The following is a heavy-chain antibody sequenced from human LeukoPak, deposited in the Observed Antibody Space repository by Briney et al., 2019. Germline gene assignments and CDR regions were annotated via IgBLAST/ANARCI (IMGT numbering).Heavy chain of an antibody. CDR2: IYYSGST. CDR1: GGSISTYY. Sequence: PSETLSLTCTISGGSISTYYWSWIRQPPGKGLEWIGYIYYSGSTNYNPSLKSRVTISLDTSKNQFSLKLNSVTAADTAMYYCARSFSPNYYDLLDYWGQGTLVTVSS. D-gene: IGHD3-22*01. CDR3: ARSFSPNYYDLLDY. V-gene: IGHV4-59*01. J-gene: IGHJ4*02.